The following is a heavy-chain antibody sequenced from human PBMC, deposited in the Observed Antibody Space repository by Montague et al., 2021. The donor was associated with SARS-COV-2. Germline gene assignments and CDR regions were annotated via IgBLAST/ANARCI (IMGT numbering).Heavy chain of an antibody. J-gene: IGHJ6*02. CDR3: ARLKYGMDV. V-gene: IGHV6-1*01. CDR1: GDSVSSNSAI. Sequence: CAISGDSVSSNSAIWSWIRQSPSTGLEWLGRTYYRSKRYNDYAVSVKSRISINPDTSKNQFSLQLNSVTPDDTAVYYCARLKYGMDVWGQGTTVTVSS. CDR2: TYYRSKRYN.